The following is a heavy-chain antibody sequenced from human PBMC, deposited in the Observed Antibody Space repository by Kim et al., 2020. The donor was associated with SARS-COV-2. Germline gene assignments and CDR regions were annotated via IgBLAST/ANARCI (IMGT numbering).Heavy chain of an antibody. V-gene: IGHV3-23*01. CDR2: MSGGGVNK. D-gene: IGHD4-4*01. J-gene: IGHJ6*02. Sequence: GGSLRLSCVASGFTFDISAMSWVRQAPGKGLEWVSVMSGGGVNKFYADAVRGRFTISRENSKNTLYLQMKNLRDEDTALYYCAKMVMMDDYNYVYYYAMEVWGQGTTVTVSS. CDR1: GFTFDISA. CDR3: AKMVMMDDYNYVYYYAMEV.